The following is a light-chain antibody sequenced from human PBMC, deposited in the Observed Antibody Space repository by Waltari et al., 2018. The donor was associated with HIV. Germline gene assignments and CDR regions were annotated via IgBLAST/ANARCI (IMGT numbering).Light chain of an antibody. V-gene: IGLV4-69*01. CDR2: INSDGSN. J-gene: IGLJ3*02. Sequence: QPVLPQSPSASASLGASVPLTCLLNRGYSCYAIEWHQHQPRKAPRYLMKINSDGSNMKGEGIPDRFSGSSSGAVRYLTVSSLQSEDEADYYCKTWGTGIEVFGGGTKLTVL. CDR1: RGYSCYA. CDR3: KTWGTGIEV.